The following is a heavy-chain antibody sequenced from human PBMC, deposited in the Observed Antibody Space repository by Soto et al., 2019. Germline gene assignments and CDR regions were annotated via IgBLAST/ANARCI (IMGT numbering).Heavy chain of an antibody. CDR2: INHSGST. D-gene: IGHD2-2*01. CDR1: GGSFSGYY. CDR3: ARKGNIVVVPARSRKNNWFDP. V-gene: IGHV4-34*01. J-gene: IGHJ5*02. Sequence: QVQLQQWGAGLLKPSETLSLTCAVYGGSFSGYYWSWIRQPPGKGLEWIGEINHSGSTNYNPSLKRRVTISVDTSKNQFSLKLSSVTAADTAVYYCARKGNIVVVPARSRKNNWFDPWGQGTLVTVSS.